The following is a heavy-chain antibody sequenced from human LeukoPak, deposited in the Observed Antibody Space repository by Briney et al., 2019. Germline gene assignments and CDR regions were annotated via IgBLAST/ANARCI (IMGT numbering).Heavy chain of an antibody. CDR1: GYTLTELS. J-gene: IGHJ4*02. D-gene: IGHD6-6*01. V-gene: IGHV1-24*01. Sequence: GASVKVSCKVSGYTLTELSMHWVRQAPGKGLEWMGGFNPEDGETIYAQKFQGRVTMTEDTATDTDYMELSSLRSEDTAVYYCATYARYYSSSSGDYWGQGTLVTVSS. CDR2: FNPEDGET. CDR3: ATYARYYSSSSGDY.